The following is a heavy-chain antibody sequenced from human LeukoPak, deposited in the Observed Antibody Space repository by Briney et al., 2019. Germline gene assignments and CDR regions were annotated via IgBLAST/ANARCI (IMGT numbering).Heavy chain of an antibody. CDR1: GFTLSSYA. D-gene: IGHD5-12*01. Sequence: GGSLRLSCAASGFTLSSYAMHWVRQAPGKGLEWVAVISYDGSNKYYADSVKGRFTISRDNSKNTLYLQMNSLRAEDTAVYYCARESDIQNYYYYYMDVWGKGTTVTVSS. J-gene: IGHJ6*03. CDR3: ARESDIQNYYYYYMDV. V-gene: IGHV3-30*01. CDR2: ISYDGSNK.